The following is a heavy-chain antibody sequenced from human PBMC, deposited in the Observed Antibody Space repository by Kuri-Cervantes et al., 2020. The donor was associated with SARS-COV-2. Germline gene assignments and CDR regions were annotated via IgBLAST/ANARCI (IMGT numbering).Heavy chain of an antibody. CDR2: TSADRTKE. CDR3: ARDSDTTGYYWYFDL. J-gene: IGHJ2*01. Sequence: SCAASGFTLSGYGIHWVRQAPGKGLEWVAATSADRTKEYYLDSVKGRFAISRDNSKNTVYLQINSLRAEDTAVYYCARDSDTTGYYWYFDLWGRGTLVTVSS. CDR1: GFTLSGYG. D-gene: IGHD3-22*01. V-gene: IGHV3-33*05.